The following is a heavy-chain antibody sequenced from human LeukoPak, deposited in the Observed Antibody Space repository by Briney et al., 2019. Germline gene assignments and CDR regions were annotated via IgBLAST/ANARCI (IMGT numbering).Heavy chain of an antibody. CDR1: GGSIGSYY. J-gene: IGHJ6*02. CDR3: ARRDWGYYYTMDV. Sequence: SETLSLTCVVSGGSIGSYYWSWIRQPPGKGLEWIGYIYYSGTTNYTPSLKSRVTISLDPSKNQFSLKLSSVTAADTAAYYCARRDWGYYYTMDVWGQGTTVTVSS. V-gene: IGHV4-59*01. D-gene: IGHD3/OR15-3a*01. CDR2: IYYSGTT.